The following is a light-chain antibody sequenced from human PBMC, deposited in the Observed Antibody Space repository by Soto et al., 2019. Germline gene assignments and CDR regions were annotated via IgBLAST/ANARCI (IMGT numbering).Light chain of an antibody. Sequence: EMGMTQSPGTLPVSTGERATLSCRASQGVSSNLAWYQQKVGQAPRVLIYDASTRATGIPGRFSGSGSGTEFTPTISSLQSEDFAVYYCQQYNNWPETFGQGTKV. CDR3: QQYNNWPET. V-gene: IGKV3-15*01. CDR1: QGVSSN. CDR2: DAS. J-gene: IGKJ1*01.